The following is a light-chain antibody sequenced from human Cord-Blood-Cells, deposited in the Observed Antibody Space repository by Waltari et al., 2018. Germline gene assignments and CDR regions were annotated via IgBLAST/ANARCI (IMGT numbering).Light chain of an antibody. CDR1: QSVSSK. V-gene: IGKV3-15*01. CDR2: GGS. J-gene: IGKJ5*01. CDR3: QQYNNWPPIS. Sequence: EIVMTQSPATLSVSPGERATLSCRARQSVSSKLAWYQQKPGQAPRLLIYGGSTRATGIPARFSGSGAGTEFTRSNSSLQAEDFAGYYWQQYNNWPPISVGQGTRREIK.